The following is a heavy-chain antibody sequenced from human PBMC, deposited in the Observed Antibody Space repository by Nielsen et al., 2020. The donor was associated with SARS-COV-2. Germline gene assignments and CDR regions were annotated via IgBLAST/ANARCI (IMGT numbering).Heavy chain of an antibody. J-gene: IGHJ6*02. V-gene: IGHV1-69*13. CDR1: GGTFSSYA. CDR3: ALTPGYDILTGPYGMDV. D-gene: IGHD3-9*01. CDR2: IIPIFGTA. Sequence: SVKVSCKASGGTFSSYAISWVRQAPGQGLEWMGGIIPIFGTANYAQKFQGRVTITADESTSTAYMELSSLRSEDTAVYYCALTPGYDILTGPYGMDVWGQGTTVTVSS.